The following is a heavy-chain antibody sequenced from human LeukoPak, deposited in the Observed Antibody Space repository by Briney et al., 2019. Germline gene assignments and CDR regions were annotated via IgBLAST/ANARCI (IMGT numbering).Heavy chain of an antibody. CDR1: GVTFSNYA. J-gene: IGHJ4*02. Sequence: GRSLRLSCAASGVTFSNYAMRWVRQAPGKGLEWVAVIWYDGSNKYYADSVKGRFTISRDNSKNTLYLQMNSLRAEDTAVYYCARVPLYSSGWNYFEYWGQGTLVTVSS. D-gene: IGHD6-19*01. V-gene: IGHV3-33*01. CDR2: IWYDGSNK. CDR3: ARVPLYSSGWNYFEY.